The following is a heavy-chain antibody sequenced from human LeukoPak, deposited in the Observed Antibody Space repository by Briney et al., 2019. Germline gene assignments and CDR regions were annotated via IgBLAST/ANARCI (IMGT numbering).Heavy chain of an antibody. CDR1: GDSVSSNSAA. CDR3: ARENYYDSSDNWFDP. V-gene: IGHV6-1*01. CDR2: TYYRSKWYN. Sequence: SQTLTLPCAISGDSVSSNSAAWNWIWPSPSRDLEWLGRTYYRSKWYNDYAVSVKSRITINPDTSKNQFSLQLNSVTPEDTAVYYCARENYYDSSDNWFDPWGQGTLVTVSS. J-gene: IGHJ5*02. D-gene: IGHD3-22*01.